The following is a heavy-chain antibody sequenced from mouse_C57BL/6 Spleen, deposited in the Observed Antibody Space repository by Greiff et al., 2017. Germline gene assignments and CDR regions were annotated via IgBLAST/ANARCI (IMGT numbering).Heavy chain of an antibody. J-gene: IGHJ4*01. CDR2: INPYNGGT. Sequence: VQLQQSGPVLVKPGASVKMSCKASGYTFTDYYMNWVKQSHGKSLEWIGVINPYNGGTSYNQKFKGKATLTVDKSSSTAYMELNSLTSEDSAVYYCARDYYGRGGAYYAMDYWGQGTSVTVSS. CDR1: GYTFTDYY. V-gene: IGHV1-19*01. CDR3: ARDYYGRGGAYYAMDY. D-gene: IGHD1-1*01.